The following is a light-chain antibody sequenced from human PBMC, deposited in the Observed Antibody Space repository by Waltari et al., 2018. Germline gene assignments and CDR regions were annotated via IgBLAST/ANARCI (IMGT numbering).Light chain of an antibody. CDR2: KAS. V-gene: IGKV1-5*03. J-gene: IGKJ4*01. Sequence: TCRASQIVNNNLAWYQQKPGKAPKVLIHKASRLESGVPSRFSGSGYGTEFTLTISSLQPDDFATYYYQEYDSLPVTFGGGTKVEIK. CDR1: QIVNNN. CDR3: QEYDSLPVT.